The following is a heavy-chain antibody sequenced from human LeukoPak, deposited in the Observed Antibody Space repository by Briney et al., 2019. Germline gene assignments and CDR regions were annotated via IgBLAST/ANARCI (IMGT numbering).Heavy chain of an antibody. CDR1: GYSFTSYW. V-gene: IGHV5-51*01. CDR3: ARGGWDYDFWSGYVLAYYFDY. D-gene: IGHD3-3*01. J-gene: IGHJ4*02. CDR2: IYPGDSDT. Sequence: GESLKISCKGSGYSFTSYWIGWVRQMPGKGLEWMGIIYPGDSDTRYSPSFQGQVTISADKSISTAYLQWSSLKASDTAMYYCARGGWDYDFWSGYVLAYYFDYWGQGTLVTVSS.